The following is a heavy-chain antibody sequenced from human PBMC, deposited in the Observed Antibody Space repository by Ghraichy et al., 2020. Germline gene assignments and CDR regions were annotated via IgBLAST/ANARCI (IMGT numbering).Heavy chain of an antibody. J-gene: IGHJ3*02. V-gene: IGHV3-15*01. Sequence: GESLNISCAASGFTFSNAWMSWVRQAPGKGLEWVGRIKSKTDGGTTDYAAPVKGRFTISRDDSKNTLYLQMNSLKTEDTAVYYCTTAPPSYYGSGSYFDIWGQGTMVTVSS. CDR3: TTAPPSYYGSGSYFDI. D-gene: IGHD3-10*01. CDR1: GFTFSNAW. CDR2: IKSKTDGGTT.